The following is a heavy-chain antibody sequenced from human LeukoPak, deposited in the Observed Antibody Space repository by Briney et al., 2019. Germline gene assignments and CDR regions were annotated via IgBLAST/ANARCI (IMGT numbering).Heavy chain of an antibody. CDR1: GFTFSSYS. V-gene: IGHV3-21*01. J-gene: IGHJ4*02. Sequence: GGSLRLSCAASGFTFSSYSMNWVRQAPGKGLEWVSSITGSSDYIHYADSVRGRFTISRDNAKNSLYLQMNSLRAEDTAVYYCARDLNFYASGRGFGYWGQGTLVTVSS. CDR2: ITGSSDYI. CDR3: ARDLNFYASGRGFGY. D-gene: IGHD3-10*01.